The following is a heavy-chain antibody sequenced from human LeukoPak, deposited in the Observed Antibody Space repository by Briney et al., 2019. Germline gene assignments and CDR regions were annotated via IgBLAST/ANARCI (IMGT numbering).Heavy chain of an antibody. CDR3: AARYSSSWYVPYYYMDV. J-gene: IGHJ6*03. V-gene: IGHV3-48*03. CDR1: GFTFSSYE. Sequence: PGGSLRLSCAASGFTFSSYEMNWVRQAPGKGLEWVSYISSSGSTIYYADSVKGRFTISRDNAKNSLYLQMNSLRAEDTAVYYCAARYSSSWYVPYYYMDVLGKGTTVTVSS. D-gene: IGHD6-13*01. CDR2: ISSSGSTI.